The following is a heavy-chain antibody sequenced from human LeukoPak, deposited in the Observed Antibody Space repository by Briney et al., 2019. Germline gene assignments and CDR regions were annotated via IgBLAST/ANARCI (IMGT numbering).Heavy chain of an antibody. D-gene: IGHD6-19*01. CDR2: IDTAGDT. V-gene: IGHV3-13*01. CDR3: TRVKSYSSGGLDAFDI. J-gene: IGHJ3*02. CDR1: GFTFSSYA. Sequence: GGSLRLSCAASGFTFSSYAMSWVRQAPGKGLEWVSAIDTAGDTYYPGSVKGRFTISRENAKNSLYLQMNSLRAGDTAVYYCTRVKSYSSGGLDAFDIWGQGTMVTVSS.